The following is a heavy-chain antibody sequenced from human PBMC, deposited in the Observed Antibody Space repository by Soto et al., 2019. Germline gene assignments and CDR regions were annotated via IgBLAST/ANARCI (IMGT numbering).Heavy chain of an antibody. CDR3: AKDTVPVATPWFDP. V-gene: IGHV3-23*01. CDR2: LSGSGGST. Sequence: GGSLRLSCAASGFTFSNYAMHWVRQAPGKGLEWVSTLSGSGGSTYYADSVKGRFTISRDNSKNTLYLQMNSLRAEDTAVYYCAKDTVPVATPWFDPWGQGTLVTVSS. CDR1: GFTFSNYA. D-gene: IGHD2-2*01. J-gene: IGHJ5*02.